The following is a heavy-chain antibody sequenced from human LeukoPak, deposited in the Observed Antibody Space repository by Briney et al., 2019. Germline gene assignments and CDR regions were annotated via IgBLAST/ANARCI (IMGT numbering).Heavy chain of an antibody. Sequence: ASVKVSCKASGGTFSSNAITWVRQAPGQGLEWVGGIIPIFGTANYAQKFQGRVTITADESTSTAYMELSSLRSEDTAVYYCARGRREYYYDSSGYYYYYYYMDVWGKGTTVTISS. CDR1: GGTFSSNA. CDR3: ARGRREYYYDSSGYYYYYYYMDV. D-gene: IGHD3-22*01. V-gene: IGHV1-69*13. J-gene: IGHJ6*03. CDR2: IIPIFGTA.